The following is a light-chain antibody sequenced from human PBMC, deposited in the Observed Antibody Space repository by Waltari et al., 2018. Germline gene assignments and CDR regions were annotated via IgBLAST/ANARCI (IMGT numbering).Light chain of an antibody. CDR2: GAS. CDR1: QNISIY. CDR3: QQSYRTPELT. Sequence: DIQITQSPTSLSASVGHRVTITCRASQNISIYLNWYQQKPGKAPKVMIYGASSLQNGVPSRFSGSGSGTDFTLTIGSLQPEDFAIYYCQQSYRTPELTFGGGTRVEI. J-gene: IGKJ4*01. V-gene: IGKV1-39*01.